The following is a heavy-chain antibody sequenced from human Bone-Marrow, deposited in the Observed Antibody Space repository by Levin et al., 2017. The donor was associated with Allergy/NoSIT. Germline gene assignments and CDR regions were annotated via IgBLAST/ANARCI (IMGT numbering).Heavy chain of an antibody. D-gene: IGHD5-12*01. CDR2: ISESGGRT. J-gene: IGHJ4*02. V-gene: IGHV3-23*01. CDR1: GFTFSRYA. CDR3: AKDVSLGYSGYGGDY. Sequence: GESLNISCAASGFTFSRYAMIWVRQAPGKGLECVSAISESGGRTYYADSVEGRFTISRDNSKNTLYLQMNSLRAEDTAVYYCAKDVSLGYSGYGGDYWGQGTLVTVSS.